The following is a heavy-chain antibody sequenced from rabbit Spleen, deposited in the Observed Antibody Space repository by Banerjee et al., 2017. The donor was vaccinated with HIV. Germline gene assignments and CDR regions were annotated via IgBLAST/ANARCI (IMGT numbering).Heavy chain of an antibody. J-gene: IGHJ3*01. CDR3: VRFYAGYGDFGYAAM. CDR1: GFDFSVYG. V-gene: IGHV1S47*01. CDR2: IEPIFGRT. D-gene: IGHD7-1*01. Sequence: QEQLVESGGGLVQPGGSLKLSCKASGFDFSVYGLSWVRQAPGKGLEWIGYIEPIFGRTYYASWVNGRFTISSHNAQNTVILQLNSLTAADTATYFCVRFYAGYGDFGYAAMWGQGTLVTVS.